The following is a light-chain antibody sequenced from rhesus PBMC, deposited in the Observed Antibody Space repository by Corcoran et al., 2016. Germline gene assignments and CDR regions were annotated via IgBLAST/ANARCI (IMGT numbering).Light chain of an antibody. Sequence: EIVMTQSPATLSLSPGERATLSCRASQSVSSHVAWYQQKPGQVPRLLIYGSSSRAAGVPDRFGASGAGTDFPLIISSLESEDVGVYYCQQSRKLFSFGQGTKVEIE. V-gene: IGKV3S9*01. CDR1: QSVSSH. J-gene: IGKJ2*01. CDR2: GSS. CDR3: QQSRKLFS.